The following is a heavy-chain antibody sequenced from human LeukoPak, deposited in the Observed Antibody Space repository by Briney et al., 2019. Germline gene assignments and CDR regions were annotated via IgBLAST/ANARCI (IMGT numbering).Heavy chain of an antibody. CDR1: GYTFTGYY. Sequence: ASVTVSCTASGYTFTGYYMHWVRQPPGQGLEWMGWINPNSGGTKYAHKVQGRVNMTRDTSISIAYMELSRLRSDDTAVYYCARDLGGDYWGQGTRVTVSS. V-gene: IGHV1-2*07. CDR3: ARDLGGDY. J-gene: IGHJ4*02. CDR2: INPNSGGT.